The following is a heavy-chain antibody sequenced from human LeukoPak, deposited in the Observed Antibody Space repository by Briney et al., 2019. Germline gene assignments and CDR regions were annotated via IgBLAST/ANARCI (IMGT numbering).Heavy chain of an antibody. CDR2: ITNSGRST. Sequence: GGSLRLSCAASGFSFTTYFISWIRQAPGKGLEWVGYITNSGRSTNYADAVKGRFTISRDNAKKSVYLEMTDLRAEDTAVYYCAREASGNYHVFDYWGQGTLVTVSS. J-gene: IGHJ4*02. CDR1: GFSFTTYF. V-gene: IGHV3-11*04. D-gene: IGHD1-26*01. CDR3: AREASGNYHVFDY.